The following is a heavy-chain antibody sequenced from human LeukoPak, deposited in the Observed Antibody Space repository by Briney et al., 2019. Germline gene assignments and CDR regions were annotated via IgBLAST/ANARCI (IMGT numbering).Heavy chain of an antibody. J-gene: IGHJ4*02. CDR2: IRQDGSEK. CDR1: GFTFSSYW. D-gene: IGHD3-22*01. Sequence: GGSLRLSCAASGFTFSSYWMSWVRQAPGKGLEWVANIRQDGSEKYYVDSVRGRFTISRDNAENSLFLQMNSLRAEDTAVYYCTKDQRVYDNSAFLDSWGQGTLVTVSS. CDR3: TKDQRVYDNSAFLDS. V-gene: IGHV3-7*01.